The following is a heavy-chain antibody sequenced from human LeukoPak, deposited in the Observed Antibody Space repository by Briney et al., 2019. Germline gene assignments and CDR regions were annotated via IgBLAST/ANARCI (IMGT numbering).Heavy chain of an antibody. CDR3: ARGFRNYGPIYYYYGMDV. D-gene: IGHD1-7*01. CDR1: GGSFSGYY. J-gene: IGHJ6*02. V-gene: IGHV4-34*01. CDR2: INHSGST. Sequence: PSETLSLTCAVYGGSFSGYYWSWIRQPPGKGLEWIGEINHSGSTNYNPSLKSRVTISVDTSKNQFSLKLSSVTAADTAVYYCARGFRNYGPIYYYYGMDVWGQGTTVTVSS.